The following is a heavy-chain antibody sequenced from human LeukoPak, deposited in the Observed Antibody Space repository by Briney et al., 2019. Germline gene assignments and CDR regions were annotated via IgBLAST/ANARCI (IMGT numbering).Heavy chain of an antibody. CDR1: GASISNTTYY. CDR3: ARVWNSGYDDNWFDP. D-gene: IGHD5-12*01. CDR2: IYYSGST. V-gene: IGHV4-39*07. Sequence: SETLSLTCAVSGASISNTTYYWGWIRQPPGRRLEWIGNIYYSGSTNYNPSLKSRVTISVDTSKNQFSLKLSSVTAADTAVYYCARVWNSGYDDNWFDPWGRGTLVTVSS. J-gene: IGHJ5*02.